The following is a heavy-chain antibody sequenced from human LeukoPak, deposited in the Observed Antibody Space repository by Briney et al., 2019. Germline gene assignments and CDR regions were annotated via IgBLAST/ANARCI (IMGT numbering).Heavy chain of an antibody. D-gene: IGHD2-21*02. CDR3: ARGASCGGDCYWEDYYDYGTDV. Sequence: SETLSLTCAVYGESFSGYYWSWIRQPPGKGLEWIGEINDSGTTNYNPSLKSRVTISIDSSKNQFSLKLSSVTAADTAVYYCARGASCGGDCYWEDYYDYGTDVWGQGTTVTVSS. CDR2: INDSGTT. V-gene: IGHV4-34*01. CDR1: GESFSGYY. J-gene: IGHJ6*02.